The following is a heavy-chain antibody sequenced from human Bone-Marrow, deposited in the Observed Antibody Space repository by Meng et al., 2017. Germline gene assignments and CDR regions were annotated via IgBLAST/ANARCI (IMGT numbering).Heavy chain of an antibody. CDR3: SRDCYYDSPYYYGMDV. D-gene: IGHD3-22*01. CDR2: ISYDGSNK. V-gene: IGHV3-30*04. CDR1: GFTFSSYA. J-gene: IGHJ6*02. Sequence: GESLKISCAASGFTFSSYAMHWVRQAPGKGLEWVAVISYDGSNKYYADSVKGRFTISRDNSKNTQYLQMNSLRAEDTAVYYCSRDCYYDSPYYYGMDVWGQGTTVTVSS.